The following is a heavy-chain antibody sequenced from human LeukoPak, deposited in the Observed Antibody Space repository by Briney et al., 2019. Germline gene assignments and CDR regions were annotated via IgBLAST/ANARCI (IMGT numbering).Heavy chain of an antibody. J-gene: IGHJ6*03. CDR3: ARGGAETYYYYYYMDG. CDR1: GGTFSSYA. CDR2: IIPIFGTA. Sequence: ASVKVSCKASGGTFSSYAISWVRQAPGQGLEWMGGIIPIFGTANYAQKFQGRVTITADESTSTAYMELSSLRSEDTAVYYCARGGAETYYYYYYMDGWGKGTTVTISS. V-gene: IGHV1-69*13. D-gene: IGHD4-17*01.